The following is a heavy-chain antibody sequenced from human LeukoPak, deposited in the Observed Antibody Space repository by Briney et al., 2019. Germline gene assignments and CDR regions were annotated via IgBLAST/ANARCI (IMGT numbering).Heavy chain of an antibody. CDR1: GGSISSYY. J-gene: IGHJ3*02. V-gene: IGHV4-59*01. CDR2: IYYSGST. D-gene: IGHD3-16*02. CDR3: ARDIDPASEGAFDI. Sequence: PSETLSLTCTVSGGSISSYYWSWIRQPPGKGLEWIGYIYYSGSTNYNPSLKSRVTISVDTSKNQFSLKLSSVTAADTAVYYCARDIDPASEGAFDIWGQGTMVTVSS.